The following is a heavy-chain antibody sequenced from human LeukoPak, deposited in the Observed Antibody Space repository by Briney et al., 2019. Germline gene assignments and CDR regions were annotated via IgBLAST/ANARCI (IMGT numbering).Heavy chain of an antibody. J-gene: IGHJ5*02. V-gene: IGHV4-4*08. CDR3: ARFIPPVISNTSSRFDP. CDR2: IYTSGST. Sequence: PSETLSLTCTVFGGSISSYDWSWSRQSPGQGLEWIGGIYTSGSTNYNPSLKSRVTISVDTSKNQFYLKLSSVTAADTAVYYCARFIPPVISNTSSRFDPWGQGTLVTVSS. D-gene: IGHD2-2*01. CDR1: GGSISSYD.